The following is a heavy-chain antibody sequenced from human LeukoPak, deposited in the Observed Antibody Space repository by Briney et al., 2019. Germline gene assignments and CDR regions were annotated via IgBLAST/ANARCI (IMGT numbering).Heavy chain of an antibody. CDR3: ARVQWLPLDVFNF. D-gene: IGHD6-19*01. V-gene: IGHV4-59*02. J-gene: IGHJ3*01. CDR2: IHYSGST. CDR1: GGSVNSYY. Sequence: SETLSLTCAVSGGSVNSYYWSWIRQPPGKGLEWIGYIHYSGSTDYNPSLKSRVTISVDTSKNQFSLKMNSMTAADTAMYYCARVQWLPLDVFNFWDQGTMVTVSS.